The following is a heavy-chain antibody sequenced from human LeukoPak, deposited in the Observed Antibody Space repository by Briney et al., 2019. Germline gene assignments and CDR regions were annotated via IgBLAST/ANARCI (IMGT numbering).Heavy chain of an antibody. CDR2: ISGGSSFI. J-gene: IGHJ4*02. CDR1: GFSFSSFS. V-gene: IGHV3-21*04. CDR3: AKALDYWFFDY. D-gene: IGHD2-8*02. Sequence: GGSLRLSCAASGFSFSSFSMNWVRQAPGKGLEWVSYISGGSSFIYYVDSVKGRFTISRDNAKNSLYLQMNSLRAEDTAVYYCAKALDYWFFDYWGQGTLVTVSS.